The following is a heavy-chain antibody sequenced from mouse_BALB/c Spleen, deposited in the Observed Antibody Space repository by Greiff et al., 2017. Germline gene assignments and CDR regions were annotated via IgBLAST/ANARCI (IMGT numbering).Heavy chain of an antibody. Sequence: EVMLVESGAGLVKPGGSLKLSCAASGFTFSSYAMSWVRQTPEKRLEWVASISSGGSTYYPDSVKGRFTITSDNARNILNLQMNRLQTDDTTVYYCVSDQKYRYDRVYASAYWGQGTSVTVSA. CDR1: GFTFSSYA. D-gene: IGHD2-14*01. J-gene: IGHJ4*01. CDR3: VSDQKYRYDRVYASAY. V-gene: IGHV5-6-5*01. CDR2: ISSGGST.